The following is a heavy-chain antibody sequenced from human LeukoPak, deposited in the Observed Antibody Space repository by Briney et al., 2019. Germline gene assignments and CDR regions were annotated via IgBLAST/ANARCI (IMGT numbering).Heavy chain of an antibody. D-gene: IGHD2-15*01. CDR1: GYSFTSYW. CDR3: ARFVYCSGGSCYSGLDY. J-gene: IGHJ4*02. V-gene: IGHV5-51*01. CDR2: IYPGDSDT. Sequence: GESLKNSCKGSGYSFTSYWIGWLRQMPGKGLEWMGIIYPGDSDTRYSPSFQGQVTISADKSISTAYLQWSSLKASDTAMYYCARFVYCSGGSCYSGLDYWGQGTLVTVSS.